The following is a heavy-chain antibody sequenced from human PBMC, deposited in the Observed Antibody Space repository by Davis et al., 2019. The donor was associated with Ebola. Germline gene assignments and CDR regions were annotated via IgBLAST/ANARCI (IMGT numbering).Heavy chain of an antibody. V-gene: IGHV1-46*01. Sequence: ASVKVSCKASGYTFTSYYIHWVRQAPGQGLEWMGIINPSGGSTNYAQKFQGRVTITADKSTSTAYMELSSLRSEDTAVYYCARAAVYSGYDKYYYYGMDVWGQGTTVTVSS. CDR2: INPSGGST. CDR1: GYTFTSYY. J-gene: IGHJ6*02. CDR3: ARAAVYSGYDKYYYYGMDV. D-gene: IGHD5-12*01.